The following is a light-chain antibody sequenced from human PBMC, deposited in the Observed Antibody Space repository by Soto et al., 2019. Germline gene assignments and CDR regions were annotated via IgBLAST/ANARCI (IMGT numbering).Light chain of an antibody. CDR2: WAS. Sequence: DIVMTQSPDSLAVSLGERATINCKSSQSVLYSSNNKNYLAWYQQKPGQTPKLLIYWASTRESGVHDRFSGSGSGTDFTLTISSLQAEDVAVDYCQQYYSTPVTFGQGNKVEIK. V-gene: IGKV4-1*01. J-gene: IGKJ1*01. CDR1: QSVLYSSNNKNY. CDR3: QQYYSTPVT.